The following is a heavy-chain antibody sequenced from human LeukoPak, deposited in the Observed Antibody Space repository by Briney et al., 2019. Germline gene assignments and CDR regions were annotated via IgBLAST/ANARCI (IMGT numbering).Heavy chain of an antibody. Sequence: GGSLGLSCAASGFTFSSYGMHWVRQAPGKGLEWVAIIWYDGSNYSYADSVKGRFTISRDNSKNTLYLQMNSLRAEDTAVYYSARDTSRDGYNLDCWGQGTLVTVSS. V-gene: IGHV3-33*01. CDR1: GFTFSSYG. CDR2: IWYDGSNY. CDR3: ARDTSRDGYNLDC. J-gene: IGHJ4*02. D-gene: IGHD5-24*01.